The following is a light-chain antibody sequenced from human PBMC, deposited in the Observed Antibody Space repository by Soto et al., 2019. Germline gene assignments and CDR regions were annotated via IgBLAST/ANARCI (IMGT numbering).Light chain of an antibody. Sequence: QSVLNPPASVSGSPGQADTIPRTGTSHDHGGYNYVFWYQQFPGKAPKLIIYDVTKRPSGVSFRFSGSKSGNTASLTISGLQAEDEAGYHCSSYSSTSTRRRFGAGTKVTVL. CDR3: SSYSSTSTRRR. V-gene: IGLV2-14*03. CDR2: DVT. J-gene: IGLJ1*01. CDR1: SHDHGGYNY.